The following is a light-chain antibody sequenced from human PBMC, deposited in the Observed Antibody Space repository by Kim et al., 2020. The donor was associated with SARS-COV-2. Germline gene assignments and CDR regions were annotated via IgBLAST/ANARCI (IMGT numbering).Light chain of an antibody. Sequence: GKTVTIPCTRTSDTSAPNYVQWYQQRPGRAPTTVIYEDYQRPSGVPDRFSASIDISSNSASLTISGLKTEDEADYYCQSYDSSTWVFGGGTQLTVL. CDR2: EDY. V-gene: IGLV6-57*03. CDR1: SDTSAPNY. CDR3: QSYDSSTWV. J-gene: IGLJ3*02.